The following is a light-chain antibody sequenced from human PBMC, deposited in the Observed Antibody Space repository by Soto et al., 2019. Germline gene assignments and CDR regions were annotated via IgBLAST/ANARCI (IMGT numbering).Light chain of an antibody. CDR1: SGDVGGYDY. CDR3: SSYTSSTNYV. J-gene: IGLJ1*01. CDR2: DVS. Sequence: QSVLTQPASVSGSPGQSITISCTGTSGDVGGYDYVSWYQHHPGKAPKLMIYDVSNPPSGVSNRFSGSKSGNTASLTISGLQAEDEADYFCSSYTSSTNYVFGTGTKVTVL. V-gene: IGLV2-14*03.